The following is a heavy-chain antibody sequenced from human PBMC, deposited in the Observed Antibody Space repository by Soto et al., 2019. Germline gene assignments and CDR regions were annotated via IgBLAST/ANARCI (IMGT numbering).Heavy chain of an antibody. CDR1: GFTFSSDG. CDR3: ARGSLRAGAFDF. D-gene: IGHD3-10*01. Sequence: RRLSCAASGFTFSSDGMHWVRQAPGKGLEWVAVIWYDGSNKYYADSVKGRFTISRDNSKNTLYMQMNSLRAEDTDVYYCARGSLRAGAFDFWGQGKMVT. J-gene: IGHJ3*01. CDR2: IWYDGSNK. V-gene: IGHV3-33*01.